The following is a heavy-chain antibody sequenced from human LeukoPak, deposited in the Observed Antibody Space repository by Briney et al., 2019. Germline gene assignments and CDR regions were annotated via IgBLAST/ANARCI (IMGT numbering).Heavy chain of an antibody. CDR3: ARATAGFDY. J-gene: IGHJ4*02. Sequence: GGSLRLSCAASGFTFSSYDMHWVCQTTGKGLEWVSGIGTAGATYYPGSVKGRFTISRENAKNSLYLQMNNPRAGDTAVYYCARATAGFDYWGQGTLVTVSS. V-gene: IGHV3-13*01. CDR1: GFTFSSYD. CDR2: IGTAGAT.